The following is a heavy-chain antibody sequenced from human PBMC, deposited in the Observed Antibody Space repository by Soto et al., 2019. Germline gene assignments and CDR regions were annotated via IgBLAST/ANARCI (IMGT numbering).Heavy chain of an antibody. J-gene: IGHJ4*02. CDR2: ISAYNGNT. V-gene: IGHV1-18*01. CDR3: ARGGALTGYYKEPGRFDY. CDR1: GYTFTSYD. D-gene: IGHD3-9*01. Sequence: ASVKVSCKASGYTFTSYDINWVRQAPGQGLEWMGWISAYNGNTNYAQKLQGRVTMTTDTSTSTAYMELRSLRSDDTAVYYCARGGALTGYYKEPGRFDYWGQGTLVTVSS.